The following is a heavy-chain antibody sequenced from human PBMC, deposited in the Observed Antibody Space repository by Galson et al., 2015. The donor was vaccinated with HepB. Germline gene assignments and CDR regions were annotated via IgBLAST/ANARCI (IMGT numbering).Heavy chain of an antibody. CDR3: AKDRGTENDRGLQWRYFDF. V-gene: IGHV3-23*01. D-gene: IGHD3-10*02. CDR2: ISGRGGAT. Sequence: GKGLEWVSAISGRGGATHYADSVKGRVSISRDTSKNTVYLQMNSLRAEDTAIYYCAKDRGTENDRGLQWRYFDFWGQGTLVTVSS. J-gene: IGHJ4*02.